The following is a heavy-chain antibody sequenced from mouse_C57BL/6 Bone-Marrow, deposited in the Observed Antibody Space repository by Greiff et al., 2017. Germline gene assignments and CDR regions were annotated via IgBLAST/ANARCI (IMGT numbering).Heavy chain of an antibody. J-gene: IGHJ2*01. V-gene: IGHV1-50*01. CDR3: AREGGLSGDFDY. D-gene: IGHD3-1*01. CDR2: IDPSDSYT. Sequence: QVQLQQPGAELVKPGASVKLSCKASGYTFTSYWMQWVKQRPGQGLEWIGEIDPSDSYTNYNQKFKGKATLTVDTSSSTAYMQLSSLTSADSAVYYCAREGGLSGDFDYWGQGTTLTVSS. CDR1: GYTFTSYW.